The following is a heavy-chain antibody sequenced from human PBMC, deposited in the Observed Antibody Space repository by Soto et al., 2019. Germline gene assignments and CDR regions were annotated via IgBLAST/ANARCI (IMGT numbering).Heavy chain of an antibody. J-gene: IGHJ3*02. CDR2: INHSGST. Sequence: PSETLSLTYAVYGGSFSGYYLSWIRQPPGKGLEWIGEINHSGSTNYNPSLKSRVTISVDTSKNQFSLKLSSVTAADTAVYYCARGSSRPTHAFDIWGQGTMVTVSS. V-gene: IGHV4-34*01. CDR1: GGSFSGYY. CDR3: ARGSSRPTHAFDI.